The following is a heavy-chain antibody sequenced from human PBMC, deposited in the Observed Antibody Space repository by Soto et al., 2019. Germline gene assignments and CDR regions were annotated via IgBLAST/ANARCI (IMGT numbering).Heavy chain of an antibody. CDR1: GGSVSSGSYY. D-gene: IGHD4-17*01. Sequence: QVQLQESGPGLVKPSETLSLTCTVSGGSVSSGSYYWSWIRQPPGKGLEWIGYIYYSGSTNYNPSLKSRATISVDTSKNQFSLKLSSVTAADTAVYYCASHYGDYEGGAFDIWGQGTMVTVSS. J-gene: IGHJ3*02. CDR2: IYYSGST. CDR3: ASHYGDYEGGAFDI. V-gene: IGHV4-61*01.